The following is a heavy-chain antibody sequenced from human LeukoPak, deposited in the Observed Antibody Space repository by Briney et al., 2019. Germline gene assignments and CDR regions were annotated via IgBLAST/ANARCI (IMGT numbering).Heavy chain of an antibody. CDR1: GFTFTSYA. J-gene: IGHJ4*02. CDR3: AKGVYYDNSGYYYFDS. Sequence: GGSLRLSCAASGFTFTSYAMNWVRQAPGKGLEWVSAVSGNGGGTYYADSVKGHFTISRDNSKNTVYLQMNSLRVEDTALYYCAKGVYYDNSGYYYFDSWGQGTLVTVSS. D-gene: IGHD3-22*01. CDR2: VSGNGGGT. V-gene: IGHV3-23*01.